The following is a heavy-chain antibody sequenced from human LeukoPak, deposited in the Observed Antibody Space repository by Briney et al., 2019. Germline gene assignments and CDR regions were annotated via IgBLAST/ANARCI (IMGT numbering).Heavy chain of an antibody. CDR2: INQGGSRL. Sequence: GGSLRLSCAGSGFTFWRYRMSWVRQTPGKGLEWVASINQGGSRLHYLDSVTGRFIISRDDAQNSLFLQMTRLRVDGTAVYYCARLKDDVTKLDYWGQGTLVSVSS. D-gene: IGHD2-8*01. V-gene: IGHV3-7*01. CDR3: ARLKDDVTKLDY. CDR1: GFTFWRYR. J-gene: IGHJ4*02.